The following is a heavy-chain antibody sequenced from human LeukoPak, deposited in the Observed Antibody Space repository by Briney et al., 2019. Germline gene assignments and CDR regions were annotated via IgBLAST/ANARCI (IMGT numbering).Heavy chain of an antibody. J-gene: IGHJ5*02. Sequence: SETLSLTCAVYGGSFSGYYWSWIRQPPGKGLEWIGYIYYSGSTNYNPSLKSRVTISVDTSKNQFSLKLSSVTAADTAVYYCARYARGGCSSTSCYTTWFDPWGQGTLVTVSS. D-gene: IGHD2-2*02. CDR3: ARYARGGCSSTSCYTTWFDP. CDR1: GGSFSGYY. CDR2: IYYSGST. V-gene: IGHV4-59*01.